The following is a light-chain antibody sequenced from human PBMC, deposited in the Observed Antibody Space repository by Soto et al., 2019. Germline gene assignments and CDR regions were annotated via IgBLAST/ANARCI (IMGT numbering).Light chain of an antibody. J-gene: IGKJ4*01. V-gene: IGKV1-39*01. CDR1: QSISRH. CDR3: QQSYSTPLT. CDR2: AAS. Sequence: DIQMTQSPSPLSASVGDRVTITCRASQSISRHLNWYQQKPGKAPKLLIYAASSLQSGVPSRFSGSGSGTDFSLTISSLQPDDFATYFCQQSYSTPLTFGGGTKVQIK.